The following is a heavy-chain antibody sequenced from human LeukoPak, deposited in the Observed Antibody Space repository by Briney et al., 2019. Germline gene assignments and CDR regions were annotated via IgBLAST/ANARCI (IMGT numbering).Heavy chain of an antibody. J-gene: IGHJ4*02. CDR3: ADSSGPTH. CDR1: GFTFSSYA. Sequence: GGSLRLSCAASGFTFSSYALSWVRQAPGKGLEWVSGITDSGTGTYYADSVKGRFTISRDNSKNTVYLQMNSLRAEDTAVYYCADSSGPTHWGQGTLVTVSS. CDR2: ITDSGTGT. V-gene: IGHV3-23*01. D-gene: IGHD3-22*01.